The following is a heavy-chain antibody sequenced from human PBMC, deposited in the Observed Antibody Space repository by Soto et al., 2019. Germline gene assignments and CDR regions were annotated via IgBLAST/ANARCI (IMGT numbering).Heavy chain of an antibody. CDR1: GGTFSSYA. V-gene: IGHV1-69*01. CDR3: ATVASIVATTYFDY. J-gene: IGHJ4*02. Sequence: QVQLVQSGAEVKKPGSSVKVSCKASGGTFSSYAISWVRQAPGQGLEWMGGIIPIFGTANYAQKFQGRVTITADESTRTAYMELSSLRSEDTAVYYCATVASIVATTYFDYWGQGTLVTVSS. D-gene: IGHD5-12*01. CDR2: IIPIFGTA.